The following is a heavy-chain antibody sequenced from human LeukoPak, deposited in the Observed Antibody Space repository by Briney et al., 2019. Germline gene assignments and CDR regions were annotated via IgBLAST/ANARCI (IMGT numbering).Heavy chain of an antibody. CDR2: MSSDGINT. Sequence: PAGSLRLSCATSGFTFRTSGVHWVRQAPGKGLEWVALMSSDGINTYYADSVKGRFTVSRDSSKDILYLQMNSLRADDTAIYYCAKDHAGSGRAFEYWGQGTLVTVSS. V-gene: IGHV3-30*04. CDR3: AKDHAGSGRAFEY. CDR1: GFTFRTSG. D-gene: IGHD3-10*01. J-gene: IGHJ4*02.